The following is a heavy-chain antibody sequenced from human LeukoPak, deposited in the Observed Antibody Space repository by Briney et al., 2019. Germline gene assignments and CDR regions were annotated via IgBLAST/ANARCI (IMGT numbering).Heavy chain of an antibody. J-gene: IGHJ6*02. CDR1: GYTFTSYD. Sequence: ASVKVSCKASGYTFTSYDINWVRQATGQGLGWMGWMNPNSGNTGYAQKFQGRVTMTRNTSISTAYMELSSLRSEDTAVYYCAVVGCSSTSCYRTMYYYGMDVWGQGTTVTVSS. CDR3: AVVGCSSTSCYRTMYYYGMDV. V-gene: IGHV1-8*01. D-gene: IGHD2-2*02. CDR2: MNPNSGNT.